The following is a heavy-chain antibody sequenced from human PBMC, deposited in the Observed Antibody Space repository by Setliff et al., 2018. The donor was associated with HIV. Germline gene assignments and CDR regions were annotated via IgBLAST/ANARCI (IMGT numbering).Heavy chain of an antibody. Sequence: PSETLSLTCTVSGGSMNSHYWSWIRQSPGRGLEWIGYIYYSVSTKYNPSPKSRVSMSIDTSKNQFSLKMSSVTAADTAVYYCARGVVDYDFWSGSSDYYYMDVWGKGTTVTVS. D-gene: IGHD3-3*01. V-gene: IGHV4-59*11. CDR3: ARGVVDYDFWSGSSDYYYMDV. J-gene: IGHJ6*03. CDR1: GGSMNSHY. CDR2: IYYSVST.